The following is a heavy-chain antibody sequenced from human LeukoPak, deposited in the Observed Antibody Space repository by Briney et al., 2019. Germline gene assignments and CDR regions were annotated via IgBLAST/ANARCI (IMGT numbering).Heavy chain of an antibody. D-gene: IGHD2-21*02. CDR1: GFTFSSYG. V-gene: IGHV3-33*01. CDR3: ARDRLNRAYCGNDCYSAAFDY. Sequence: GTSLRLSCAASGFTFSSYGMHWVRQAPGKGLEWAAVIWADGSKKYYADSVKGRFTISRDDSRNTLYLQMNSLRPEDTAVYYCARDRLNRAYCGNDCYSAAFDYWGQGTLVTVSS. J-gene: IGHJ4*02. CDR2: IWADGSKK.